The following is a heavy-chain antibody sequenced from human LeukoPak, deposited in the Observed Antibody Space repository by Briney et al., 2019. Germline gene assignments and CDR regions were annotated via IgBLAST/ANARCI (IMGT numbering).Heavy chain of an antibody. J-gene: IGHJ3*02. CDR2: ISSGSSDI. CDR1: AFTFSSYS. V-gene: IGHV3-21*01. CDR3: ATTVRYGSGSYDAFDI. Sequence: PGGSLRLSCAASAFTFSSYSMNWVRQAPGKGLEWVSSISSGSSDIYYADSVKGRFTISRDNAKNSFYLQMNSLRAEDTAVYYCATTVRYGSGSYDAFDIWGQGTMDTVSS. D-gene: IGHD3-10*01.